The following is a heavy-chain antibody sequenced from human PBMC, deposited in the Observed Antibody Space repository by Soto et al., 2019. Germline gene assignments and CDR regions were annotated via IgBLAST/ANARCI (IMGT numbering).Heavy chain of an antibody. D-gene: IGHD4-17*01. CDR1: GGSVSNKTYY. J-gene: IGHJ4*02. CDR2: VYYSGTT. V-gene: IGHV4-61*01. Sequence: SGTLSLTCSFSGGSVSNKTYYWSWIRQPPGKRLEWIGYVYYSGTTNYNPSLKSRVTISVDLSKNQFSLRLSSVTTADTALYYCARTTAFPNTLHSRAFFDYWGQGTLVIVSS. CDR3: ARTTAFPNTLHSRAFFDY.